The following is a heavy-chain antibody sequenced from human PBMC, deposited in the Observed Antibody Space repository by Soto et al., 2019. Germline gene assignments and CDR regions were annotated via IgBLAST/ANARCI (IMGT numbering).Heavy chain of an antibody. CDR1: GYTFSSYG. Sequence: QVQLVQSGAEVKKPGASVKVSCKASGYTFSSYGISWVRQAPGQGLEWMGWISAYNDNTKYAHNLQGRVTMPTDTSTSTAFMELRSLRSDDTAVYYCARESPPADYWGQGTLVTVSS. V-gene: IGHV1-18*01. J-gene: IGHJ4*02. CDR3: ARESPPADY. CDR2: ISAYNDNT.